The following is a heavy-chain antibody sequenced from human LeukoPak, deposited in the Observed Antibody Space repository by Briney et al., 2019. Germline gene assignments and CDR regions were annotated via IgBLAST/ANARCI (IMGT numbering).Heavy chain of an antibody. CDR1: GYTFTGYY. D-gene: IGHD3-22*01. CDR2: INPNSGGT. J-gene: IGHJ4*02. CDR3: ARVEIWYYYDSSGHPFDY. V-gene: IGHV1-2*02. Sequence: GASVKVSCKASGYTFTGYYMHWVRQAPGQGLEWMGWINPNSGGTNYAQKFQGRVTMTRDTSISIAYMELSRLRSDDTAVYYCARVEIWYYYDSSGHPFDYWGQGTLVTVSS.